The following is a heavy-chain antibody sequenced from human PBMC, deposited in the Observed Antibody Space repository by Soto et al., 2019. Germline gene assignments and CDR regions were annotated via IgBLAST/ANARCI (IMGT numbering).Heavy chain of an antibody. J-gene: IGHJ4*02. CDR3: ARLEGLATISYYFDF. D-gene: IGHD3-9*01. CDR1: GGSISSSNW. CDR2: IYYRGNA. Sequence: GSLRLSCAVSGGSISSSNWWSWVRQPPGKGLEWIGSIYYRGNAYYNPSLKTRVTISLDKSKSQFSLKLNSVTAADSAVYFCARLEGLATISYYFDFWGPGALVTVSS. V-gene: IGHV4-4*01.